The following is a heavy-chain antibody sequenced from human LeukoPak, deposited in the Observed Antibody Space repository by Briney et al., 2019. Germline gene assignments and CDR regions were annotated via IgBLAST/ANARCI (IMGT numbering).Heavy chain of an antibody. V-gene: IGHV4-34*09. J-gene: IGHJ4*02. CDR3: ASSTAAGPYYFDY. Sequence: SETLSLTCAVYGGSFSGYYWSWIRQPPGKGLEWIGEINHSGSTYYNPSLKSRVTISVDTSKNQFSLKLSSVTAADTAVYYCASSTAAGPYYFDYWGQGTLVTVSS. CDR1: GGSFSGYY. CDR2: INHSGST. D-gene: IGHD6-13*01.